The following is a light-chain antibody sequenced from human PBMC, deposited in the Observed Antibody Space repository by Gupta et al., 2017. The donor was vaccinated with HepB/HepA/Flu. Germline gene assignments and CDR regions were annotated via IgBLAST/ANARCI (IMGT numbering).Light chain of an antibody. CDR1: QDISNW. CDR3: QQANSFPVT. CDR2: AAS. V-gene: IGKV1-12*01. J-gene: IGKJ5*01. Sequence: DIQMTQSPSSVSASVGDRVTITCRASQDISNWLAWYQQKPGKAPKLLIYAASSLQSGVTSRFSGSGSGTDFTLTISSLQPEDFATYYCQQANSFPVTFGQGTRLEIK.